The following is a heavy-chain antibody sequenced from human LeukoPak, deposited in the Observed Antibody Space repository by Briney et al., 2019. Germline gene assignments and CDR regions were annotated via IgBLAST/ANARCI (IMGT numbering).Heavy chain of an antibody. CDR2: ITSAADT. CDR1: GFTFKNYD. Sequence: PGGSLRLSCAASGFTFKNYDMHWVRQGTGKGLEWVSGITSAADTYYPGSVKGRFTISRDNAKNSLYLQMNSLRAGDTAVYYCARGPSPYYDYDDYEGYFDYWGQGTLVTVSS. V-gene: IGHV3-13*01. J-gene: IGHJ4*02. CDR3: ARGPSPYYDYDDYEGYFDY. D-gene: IGHD4-17*01.